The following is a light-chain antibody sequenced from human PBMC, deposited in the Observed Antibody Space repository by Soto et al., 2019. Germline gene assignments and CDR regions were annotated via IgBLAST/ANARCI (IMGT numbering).Light chain of an antibody. CDR1: SSDVGSYNL. CDR2: EGS. V-gene: IGLV2-23*01. J-gene: IGLJ2*01. CDR3: CSYAGSRIVVV. Sequence: QSVLTQPASVSGSPGQSITISCTGTSSDVGSYNLVSWYQQHPGKAPKLMIYEGSKRPSGVSNRFSGSKSGNTASLTISGLQAEDEADYYCCSYAGSRIVVVFGGGTKLTVL.